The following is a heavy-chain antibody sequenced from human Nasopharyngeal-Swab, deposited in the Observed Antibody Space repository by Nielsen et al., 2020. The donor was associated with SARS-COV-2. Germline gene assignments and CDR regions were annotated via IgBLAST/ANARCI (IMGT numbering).Heavy chain of an antibody. J-gene: IGHJ4*02. Sequence: ASVKVSCKASGYTFTSYAMNWVRQAPGQGLEWMGWINAGNGNTKYSQKFQGRVTITRDTSASTAYMELSSLRSEDTAVYYCATVYSAVYSSGWYFYWGQGTLVTVSS. CDR2: INAGNGNT. CDR1: GYTFTSYA. V-gene: IGHV1-3*01. D-gene: IGHD6-19*01. CDR3: ATVYSAVYSSGWYFY.